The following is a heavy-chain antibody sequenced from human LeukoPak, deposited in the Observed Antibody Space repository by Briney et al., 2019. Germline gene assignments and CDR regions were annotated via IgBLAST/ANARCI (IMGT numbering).Heavy chain of an antibody. CDR1: GYTFTSYY. Sequence: ASVKVSCKASGYTFTSYYMHWVRQAPGQGLEWMGWINPNSGGTSYAQKFQGRVTMTRDTSISTAYMELSRLRSDDTAVYYCARVSGWTIGTDYWGQGTLVTVSS. CDR3: ARVSGWTIGTDY. J-gene: IGHJ4*02. D-gene: IGHD6-19*01. CDR2: INPNSGGT. V-gene: IGHV1-2*02.